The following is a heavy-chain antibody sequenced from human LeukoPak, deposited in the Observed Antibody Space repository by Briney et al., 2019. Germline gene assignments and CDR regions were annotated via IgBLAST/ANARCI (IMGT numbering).Heavy chain of an antibody. CDR1: GFTFSIYS. CDR3: AKGSYYDSSGSFYFDY. V-gene: IGHV3-48*01. CDR2: ISSSSSTI. D-gene: IGHD3-22*01. J-gene: IGHJ4*02. Sequence: GGSLRLSCAASGFTFSIYSMNWVRQAPGKGLEWVSYISSSSSTIYYADSVKGRFTISRDNSKNTLHVQVNSLGTEDTAAYYCAKGSYYDSSGSFYFDYWGQGTLVTVSS.